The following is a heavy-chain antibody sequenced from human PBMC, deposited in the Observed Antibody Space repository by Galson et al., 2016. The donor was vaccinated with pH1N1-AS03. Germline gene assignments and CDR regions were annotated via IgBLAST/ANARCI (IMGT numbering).Heavy chain of an antibody. CDR2: IIPIFGKT. J-gene: IGHJ1*01. Sequence: SVKVSCKASGDSFSSYAFPWVRLAPGQGLEWMGGIIPIFGKTQYAQKFQGRVTITADESTTTVYMDLSSLISDDTAMYYCARDGPGVVRANAHWGQGTLVTVSS. V-gene: IGHV1-69*13. D-gene: IGHD2-2*01. CDR1: GDSFSSYA. CDR3: ARDGPGVVRANAH.